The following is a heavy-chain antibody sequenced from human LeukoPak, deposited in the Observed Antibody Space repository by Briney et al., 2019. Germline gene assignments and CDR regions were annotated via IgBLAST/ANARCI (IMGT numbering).Heavy chain of an antibody. CDR2: IFYSGNT. CDR1: GGSISSSNYY. J-gene: IGHJ3*02. CDR3: ARDLYSSRTNDAFVI. V-gene: IGHV4-39*07. Sequence: SETLSLTCTVSGGSISSSNYYWGWIRQPPGKGLEWIGSIFYSGNTFYNPSLKSRVTISVGTSKIQFSLKLSSVTAADTAVYYCARDLYSSRTNDAFVIWGQGTMVTVSS. D-gene: IGHD6-13*01.